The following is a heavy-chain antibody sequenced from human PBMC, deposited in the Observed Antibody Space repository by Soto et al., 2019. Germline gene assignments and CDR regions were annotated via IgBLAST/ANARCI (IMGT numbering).Heavy chain of an antibody. D-gene: IGHD6-13*01. CDR3: ARVNSSSWENYYYYYGMDV. Sequence: PWVTLAVTCAVEGGSISSSSYCWIWIHQPPGKGLEWIGSIYYSGSTYYNPSLKSRVTISVDTSKNQFSLKLSSVTAADTAVYYCARVNSSSWENYYYYYGMDVWGQGTTVTVSS. CDR2: IYYSGST. J-gene: IGHJ6*02. V-gene: IGHV4-39*01. CDR1: GGSISSSSYC.